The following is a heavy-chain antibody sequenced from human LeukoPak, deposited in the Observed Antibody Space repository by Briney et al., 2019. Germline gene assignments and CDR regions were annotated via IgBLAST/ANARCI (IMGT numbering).Heavy chain of an antibody. V-gene: IGHV4-4*01. CDR3: TRDLTDYYELDY. J-gene: IGHJ4*02. D-gene: IGHD3-22*01. Sequence: PSGTLSLTCAVSGGSISSSNWWTWVRQPPGKGLEWIGEIYRSGSTNYNPSLKSRVTISVDTSKNQFSLKLSSVTAADTALYCCTRDLTDYYELDYWGQGTLVTVSS. CDR1: GGSISSSNW. CDR2: IYRSGST.